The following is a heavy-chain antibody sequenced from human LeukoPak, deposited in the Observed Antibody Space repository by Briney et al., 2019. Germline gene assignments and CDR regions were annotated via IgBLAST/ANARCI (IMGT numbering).Heavy chain of an antibody. Sequence: GGSLRLSCAASGFTFSSYAMSWVRQAPGKGLEWVSAISGSGGSTYYADSVKGRFTISRDNSKNTLYLQMNSLRAEDTAVYYCARALTGYQYYFDYWGQGTLVTVSS. V-gene: IGHV3-23*01. CDR2: ISGSGGST. D-gene: IGHD3-9*01. CDR3: ARALTGYQYYFDY. CDR1: GFTFSSYA. J-gene: IGHJ4*02.